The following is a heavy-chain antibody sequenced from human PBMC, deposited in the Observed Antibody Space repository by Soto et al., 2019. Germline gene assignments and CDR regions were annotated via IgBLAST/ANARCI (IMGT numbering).Heavy chain of an antibody. V-gene: IGHV1-2*04. CDR1: GYTFTGYY. Sequence: GASVKVSCKASGYTFTGYYMHWVRQAPGQGLEWMGWINPNSGGTNYAQKFQGWVTMTTDTSTSTAYMELRSLRSDDTAVYYCARDSWNYPNWFDPWGQGTLVTVSS. D-gene: IGHD1-7*01. CDR3: ARDSWNYPNWFDP. CDR2: INPNSGGT. J-gene: IGHJ5*02.